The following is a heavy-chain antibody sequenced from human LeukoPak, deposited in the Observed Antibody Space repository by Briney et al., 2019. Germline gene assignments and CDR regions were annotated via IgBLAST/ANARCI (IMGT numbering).Heavy chain of an antibody. Sequence: ASVKVSCKASVYGFAGYGISWVQQAPGQGLEWIGWISTYSGNTNYAHNLQGRITVTTETSTSTAYMELRSLRSDDTAVYYCARVGAAPGHFDYWGQGTQLTVSS. V-gene: IGHV1-18*01. J-gene: IGHJ4*02. CDR2: ISTYSGNT. D-gene: IGHD6-13*01. CDR1: VYGFAGYG. CDR3: ARVGAAPGHFDY.